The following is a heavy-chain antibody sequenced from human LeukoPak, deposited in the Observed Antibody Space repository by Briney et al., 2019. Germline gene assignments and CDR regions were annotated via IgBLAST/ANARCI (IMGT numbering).Heavy chain of an antibody. J-gene: IGHJ4*02. D-gene: IGHD6-19*01. Sequence: ASVKVSCKVSGYTLTELSMHWVRHAPGKGLEWMGGFDPEDGETIYAQKFQGRVTMTEDTSTDTAYMELSSLRSEDTAVYYCATDTTVSGWYRYWGQGTLVTVSS. V-gene: IGHV1-24*01. CDR1: GYTLTELS. CDR2: FDPEDGET. CDR3: ATDTTVSGWYRY.